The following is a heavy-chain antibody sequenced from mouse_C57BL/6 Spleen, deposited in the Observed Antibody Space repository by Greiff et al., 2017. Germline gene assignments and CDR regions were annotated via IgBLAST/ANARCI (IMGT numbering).Heavy chain of an antibody. D-gene: IGHD2-4*01. Sequence: QVQLQQPGAELVKPGASVKMSCKASGYTFTSYWITWVKQRPGQGLEWIGDIYPGSGSTNYNEKFKSKDTLTVDTSSSTAYMQLSSLTSEDSAVYYCARLDYYDYDGFAYWGQGTLVTVSA. CDR2: IYPGSGST. CDR3: ARLDYYDYDGFAY. V-gene: IGHV1-55*01. CDR1: GYTFTSYW. J-gene: IGHJ3*01.